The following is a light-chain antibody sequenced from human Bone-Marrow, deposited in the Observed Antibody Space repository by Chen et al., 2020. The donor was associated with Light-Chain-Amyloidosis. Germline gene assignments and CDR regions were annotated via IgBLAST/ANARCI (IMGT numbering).Light chain of an antibody. CDR1: RSVLFSGNNKNY. J-gene: IGKJ2*01. CDR3: KQYYSTPPVYT. Sequence: DFVLTQSPYSLAVSLGEMATINCKSSRSVLFSGNNKNYLAWYQQKPGQPPKLLIYWASTRESGVPDRFSGSGSGTDFTLTSSSLQAEDVAIYYCKQYYSTPPVYTFGQGTKLEIK. V-gene: IGKV4-1*01. CDR2: WAS.